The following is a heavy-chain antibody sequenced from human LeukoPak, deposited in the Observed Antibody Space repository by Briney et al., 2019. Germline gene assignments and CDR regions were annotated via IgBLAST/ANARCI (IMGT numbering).Heavy chain of an antibody. CDR3: ARGELTGYKDYYYHGLDL. D-gene: IGHD3-9*01. CDR2: INPSGGST. Sequence: ASVKVSCKASGYTFTSYYMHWVRQAPGQGLEWMGIINPSGGSTSYAQKFQGRVIMTRDTSTSTVYMELSSLRSEDTAVYYCARGELTGYKDYYYHGLDLWGQGTTVTVSS. J-gene: IGHJ6*02. V-gene: IGHV1-46*01. CDR1: GYTFTSYY.